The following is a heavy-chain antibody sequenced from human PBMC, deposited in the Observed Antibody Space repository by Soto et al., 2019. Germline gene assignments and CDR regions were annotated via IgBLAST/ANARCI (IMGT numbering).Heavy chain of an antibody. Sequence: QVQLVQSGAEVKKPGASVKVSCKASGYTFTSYAMHWVRQAPGQRLEWMGWINAGNGNTKYSQKFQGRVTITRDTSASTAYMELGSLGAEYTAVYFCAGGGYYDFWSGYYRSGWFDPWGQGTLVTVSS. J-gene: IGHJ5*02. CDR1: GYTFTSYA. D-gene: IGHD3-3*01. CDR2: INAGNGNT. V-gene: IGHV1-3*01. CDR3: AGGGYYDFWSGYYRSGWFDP.